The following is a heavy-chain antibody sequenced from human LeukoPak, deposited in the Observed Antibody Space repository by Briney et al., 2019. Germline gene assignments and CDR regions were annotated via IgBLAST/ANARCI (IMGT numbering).Heavy chain of an antibody. J-gene: IGHJ3*02. V-gene: IGHV4-39*07. CDR2: IHYSGST. CDR3: ASPIYGDYTENGFDI. D-gene: IGHD4-17*01. Sequence: SETLSLTCTVSGGSISSSSYYWGWIRQPPGKGLEWIGSIHYSGSTNYNPSLKSRVTISVDTSKNQFSLKLNSVTAADTAVYYCASPIYGDYTENGFDIWGQGTMVTVSS. CDR1: GGSISSSSYY.